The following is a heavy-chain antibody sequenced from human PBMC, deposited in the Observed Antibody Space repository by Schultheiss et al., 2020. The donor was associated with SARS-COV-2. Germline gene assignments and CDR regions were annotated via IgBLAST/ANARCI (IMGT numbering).Heavy chain of an antibody. CDR2: IRSTTYGGTT. CDR3: TREVDPYSSSWSDY. Sequence: GGSLRLSCAASGFTFSTYTMNWVRQAPGKGLEWVGVIRSTTYGGTTENAASVKGRFTISRDDSKNIAYLQMNSLKTEDTAVYYCTREVDPYSSSWSDYWGQGTLVTVSS. V-gene: IGHV3-49*04. D-gene: IGHD6-13*01. J-gene: IGHJ4*02. CDR1: GFTFSTYT.